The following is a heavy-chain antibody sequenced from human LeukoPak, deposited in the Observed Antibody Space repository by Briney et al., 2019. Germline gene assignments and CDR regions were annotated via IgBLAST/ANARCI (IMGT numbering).Heavy chain of an antibody. V-gene: IGHV1-2*02. Sequence: ASVNVSFKASRYIFTVYYMHWVRQFPGQGLEWMGWINPSSVGTKFAQKFQGRVTMTRDTSISTAYMELSRLRSDDTAVYYCAREDASAFDIWGPGTMVTVSS. CDR2: INPSSVGT. J-gene: IGHJ3*02. CDR1: RYIFTVYY. CDR3: AREDASAFDI.